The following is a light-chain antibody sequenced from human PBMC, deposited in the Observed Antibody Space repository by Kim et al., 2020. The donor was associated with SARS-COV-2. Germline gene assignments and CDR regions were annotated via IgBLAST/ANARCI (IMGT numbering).Light chain of an antibody. J-gene: IGLJ3*02. CDR1: SSDVGVHNH. Sequence: QSALTQPASVSGSPGQSITISCTGTSSDVGVHNHVSWYQQHPGKIPKLLIYDVNKWPSGVSNRFSGSKSGNTASLTISGLQAEDEADYYCTSYTSSNTWVFGGGTQLTVL. CDR3: TSYTSSNTWV. CDR2: DVN. V-gene: IGLV2-14*01.